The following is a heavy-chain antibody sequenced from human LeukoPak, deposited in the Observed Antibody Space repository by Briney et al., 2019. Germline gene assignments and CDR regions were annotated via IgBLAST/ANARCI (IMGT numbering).Heavy chain of an antibody. V-gene: IGHV4-59*01. CDR3: ARGSPLMAGIYNFDY. CDR1: GGSISSYY. J-gene: IGHJ4*02. Sequence: SETLSLTCTVSGGSISSYYWSWIRQPPGKGLEWIGYIYYSGSTTYNPSLKSPVTISVDTSKNQFSLKVRSVTAADTAVYYYARGSPLMAGIYNFDYWGQGRLVTVSS. CDR2: IYYSGST. D-gene: IGHD6-19*01.